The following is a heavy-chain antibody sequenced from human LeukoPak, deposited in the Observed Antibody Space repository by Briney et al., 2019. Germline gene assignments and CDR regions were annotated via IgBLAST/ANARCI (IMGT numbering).Heavy chain of an antibody. CDR3: ARDPSVPRITMVRGVTTDDY. CDR1: GFTFSTYS. J-gene: IGHJ4*02. Sequence: PGGSLRLSCAASGFTFSTYSMNWVRQAPGKGLEWVSSISSSSYYTHYADSLKGRFTISRDNAKNSLYLQMNSLRAEDTAVYYCARDPSVPRITMVRGVTTDDYWGQGTLVTVSS. CDR2: ISSSSYYT. V-gene: IGHV3-21*01. D-gene: IGHD3-10*01.